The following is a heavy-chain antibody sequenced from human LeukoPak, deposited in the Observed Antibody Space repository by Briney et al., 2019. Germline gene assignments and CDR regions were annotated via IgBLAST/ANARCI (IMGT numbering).Heavy chain of an antibody. D-gene: IGHD5-18*01. CDR2: ISATSNYI. CDR1: GFTFSSYS. Sequence: GGSLRLSCAASGFTFSSYSMNWVCQAPGKGLEWVSSISATSNYIYYADSVKGRFTISRDNAKNSLYLQMNSLRAEDTAVYYCARDTSGYTFDDWGQGTLVTVSS. J-gene: IGHJ4*02. CDR3: ARDTSGYTFDD. V-gene: IGHV3-21*01.